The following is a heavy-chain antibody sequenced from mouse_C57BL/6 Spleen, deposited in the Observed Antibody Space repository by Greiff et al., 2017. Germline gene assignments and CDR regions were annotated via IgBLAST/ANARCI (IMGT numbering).Heavy chain of an antibody. CDR3: ARSGRNYAMDY. J-gene: IGHJ4*01. CDR2: INPSTGGT. CDR1: GYSFTGYY. V-gene: IGHV1-42*01. Sequence: VQLQQSGPELVKPGASVKISCKASGYSFTGYYMNWVKQSPEKSLEWIGEINPSTGGTTYNQKFKAKATLTVDKSSSTAYMQLKGLTSEDSAVYYCARSGRNYAMDYWGQGTSVTVSS. D-gene: IGHD3-1*01.